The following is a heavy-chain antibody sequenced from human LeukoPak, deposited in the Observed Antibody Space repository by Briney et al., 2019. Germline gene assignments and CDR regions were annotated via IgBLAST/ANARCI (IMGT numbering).Heavy chain of an antibody. D-gene: IGHD3-16*01. V-gene: IGHV4-4*07. CDR2: FYASGTM. CDR3: ARGSYGYIDY. Sequence: SETLSLTCSVSGVSISHDYWTWIRQPAGKGLEWIGRFYASGTMIYNPSLKSRVAMSADTSKNQFSLMVTSVTAADTAVYYCARGSYGYIDYWGQGILVTVSS. CDR1: GVSISHDY. J-gene: IGHJ4*02.